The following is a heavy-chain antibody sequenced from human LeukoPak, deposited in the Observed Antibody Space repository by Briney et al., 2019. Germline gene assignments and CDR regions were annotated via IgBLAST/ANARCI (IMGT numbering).Heavy chain of an antibody. D-gene: IGHD6-19*01. Sequence: PSETLSLTCAVYGGSFSGYYWSWIRQPPGKGLEWIGEINHSGSTNYNPSLKSRVTISVDTSKNQFSLKLSSVTAADTAVYYCARDPLPSSSGWYSNWFDPWGQGTLVTVSS. CDR3: ARDPLPSSSGWYSNWFDP. J-gene: IGHJ5*02. V-gene: IGHV4-34*01. CDR1: GGSFSGYY. CDR2: INHSGST.